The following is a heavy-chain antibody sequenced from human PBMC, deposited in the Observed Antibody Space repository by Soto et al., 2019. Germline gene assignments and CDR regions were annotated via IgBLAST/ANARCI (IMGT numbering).Heavy chain of an antibody. CDR1: GFTFSTYA. CDR3: AKDKGGRYCSRTSCLYSFDY. CDR2: ISASGST. Sequence: EVQLLESGGGLVQPGGSLRLSCTASGFTFSTYAMSWVRQAPGKGLEWVSTISASGSTYYADSVKGRFTISRDNSKNTLYLERNSLRAEDTAVDYCAKDKGGRYCSRTSCLYSFDYWGQGTLVTVSS. V-gene: IGHV3-23*01. J-gene: IGHJ4*02. D-gene: IGHD2-2*01.